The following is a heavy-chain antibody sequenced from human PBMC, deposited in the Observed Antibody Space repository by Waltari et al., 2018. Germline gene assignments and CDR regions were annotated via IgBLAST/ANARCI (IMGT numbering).Heavy chain of an antibody. CDR1: GFTFSSYE. D-gene: IGHD7-27*01. CDR3: AREGNWGEGDY. Sequence: EVQLVESGGGLVQPGGSLRLSCAASGFTFSSYEMNWVRQAPGKGLEWVSYISSSGSTIDYADSVKGRFTISRDNAKNSLYLQMNSLRAEDTAVYYGAREGNWGEGDYWGQGTLVTVSS. V-gene: IGHV3-48*03. CDR2: ISSSGSTI. J-gene: IGHJ4*02.